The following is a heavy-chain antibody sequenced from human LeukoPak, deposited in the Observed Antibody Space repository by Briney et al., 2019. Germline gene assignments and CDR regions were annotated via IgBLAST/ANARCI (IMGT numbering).Heavy chain of an antibody. CDR3: VRDASVSADY. D-gene: IGHD5/OR15-5a*01. J-gene: IGHJ4*02. CDR1: GYTFTGYY. V-gene: IGHV1-2*06. Sequence: ASVKVSCKASGYTFTGYYMHWVRQAPGQGLEWMGQIDPKSGGTSYAQKFQGRVTMTRDTSISTAYMELTRLTSDDTAVYYCVRDASVSADYWGQGTLVTVSS. CDR2: IDPKSGGT.